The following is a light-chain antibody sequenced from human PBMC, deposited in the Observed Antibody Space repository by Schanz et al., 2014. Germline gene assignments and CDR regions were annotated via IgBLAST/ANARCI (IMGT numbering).Light chain of an antibody. CDR2: KAS. J-gene: IGKJ2*01. Sequence: DIQMTQSPSTLSASVGDRVTITCRASQSIRTSLAWHQQKPGKAPKLLIYKASSLESGVPSRFSGSGSGTEFSLTISSLQPDDFATYHCQQYNSYPYTFGQGTKLEIK. CDR3: QQYNSYPYT. V-gene: IGKV1-5*03. CDR1: QSIRTS.